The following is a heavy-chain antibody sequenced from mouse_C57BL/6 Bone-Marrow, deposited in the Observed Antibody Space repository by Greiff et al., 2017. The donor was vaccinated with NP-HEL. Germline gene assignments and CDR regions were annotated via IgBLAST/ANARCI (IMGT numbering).Heavy chain of an antibody. V-gene: IGHV1-7*01. CDR3: ARGDYGSPYYAMDY. Sequence: QVQLQQSGAELAKPGASVKLSCKASGYPFTSYWMHWVKQRPGQGLEWIGYINPSSGYTKYNQKFKDKATLTADKSSSKAYMQLSSLTYEDSAVYYCARGDYGSPYYAMDYWGQGTSVTVSS. CDR1: GYPFTSYW. D-gene: IGHD1-1*01. CDR2: INPSSGYT. J-gene: IGHJ4*01.